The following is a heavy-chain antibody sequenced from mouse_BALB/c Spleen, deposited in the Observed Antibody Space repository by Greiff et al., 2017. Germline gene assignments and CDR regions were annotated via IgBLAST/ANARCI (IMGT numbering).Heavy chain of an antibody. CDR3: ARITTVVVHFDV. Sequence: QVQLQQPGAELVKPGASVKLSCKASGYTFTSYWMHWVKQRPGQGLEWIGEINPSNGRTNYNEKFKSKATLTVDKSSSTAYMQLSSLTSEDSAVYYCARITTVVVHFDVWGAGTTVTVSS. D-gene: IGHD1-1*01. CDR1: GYTFTSYW. J-gene: IGHJ1*01. CDR2: INPSNGRT. V-gene: IGHV1S81*02.